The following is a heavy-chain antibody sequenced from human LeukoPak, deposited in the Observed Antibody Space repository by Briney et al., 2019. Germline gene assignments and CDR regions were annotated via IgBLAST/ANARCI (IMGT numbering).Heavy chain of an antibody. CDR1: GYTFTGYY. J-gene: IGHJ5*02. D-gene: IGHD2-15*01. V-gene: IGHV1-2*02. CDR2: INPNSGVT. Sequence: ASVKVSCKASGYTFTGYYMHWVRQAPGQGLEWMGWINPNSGVTNYTQKFQGRVTMTRDTSTSTVNVELSSLRSDDTAVYYCARLRGSSLKLGWFDPWGQGTLVTVSS. CDR3: ARLRGSSLKLGWFDP.